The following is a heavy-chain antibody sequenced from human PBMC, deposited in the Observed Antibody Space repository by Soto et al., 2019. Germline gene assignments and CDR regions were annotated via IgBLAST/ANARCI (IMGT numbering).Heavy chain of an antibody. CDR1: GFTFSSYG. CDR2: ISYDGSNK. J-gene: IGHJ6*02. V-gene: IGHV3-30*18. D-gene: IGHD4-4*01. Sequence: QVQLVESGGGVVQPGRSLRLSCAASGFTFSSYGMHWVRQAPGKGLEWVAVISYDGSNKYYADSVKGRFTISRDNSKNTLYLQMNSLRAEDTAVYYCAKDRGDYSNHYYYYGMDVWGQGTTVTVSS. CDR3: AKDRGDYSNHYYYYGMDV.